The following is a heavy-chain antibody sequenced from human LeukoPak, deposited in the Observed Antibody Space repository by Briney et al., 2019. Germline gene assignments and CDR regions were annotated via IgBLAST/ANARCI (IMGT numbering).Heavy chain of an antibody. V-gene: IGHV3-23*01. CDR1: GFTFSGYA. J-gene: IGHJ4*02. Sequence: GGSLRLSCAAPGFTFSGYAMSWVRQAPGKGLEWVSTISDNGGRTYYADSVKGRFTISRDNSKNTLFLQMNSLRAEDSAVYYCATDREGDPSAYYLVGGQGTLITVSS. CDR3: ATDREGDPSAYYLV. CDR2: ISDNGGRT. D-gene: IGHD3-22*01.